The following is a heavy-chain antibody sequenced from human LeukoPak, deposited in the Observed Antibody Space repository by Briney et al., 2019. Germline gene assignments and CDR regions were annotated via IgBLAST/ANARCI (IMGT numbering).Heavy chain of an antibody. D-gene: IGHD3-16*01. V-gene: IGHV3-23*01. J-gene: IGHJ4*02. CDR1: GFIFRNYA. CDR2: LRGDGET. CDR3: AKASWVSNVDAVL. Sequence: PGGSLGLSCAASGFIFRNYAMSWVRQGPARGLEWVSSLRGDGETFYADSVKGRFTLSRDDSRNTVYFQLNNLRVDDKAIYYCAKASWVSNVDAVLWGQGTLVTVSS.